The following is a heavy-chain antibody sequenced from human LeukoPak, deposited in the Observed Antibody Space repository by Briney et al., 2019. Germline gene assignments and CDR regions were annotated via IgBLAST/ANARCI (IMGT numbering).Heavy chain of an antibody. D-gene: IGHD2-15*01. V-gene: IGHV3-23*01. CDR2: ITGSGAYT. J-gene: IGHJ4*02. CDR1: FXXXNYA. Sequence: FXXXNYAMTWVRQAPGXGLEWVSAITGSGAYTDYADSVKGRFTISRDNSKNTIYMQMNSLRAEDTAIYYCAXRXSTXSGXFDFWGRGXLVTVSS. CDR3: AXRXSTXSGXFDF.